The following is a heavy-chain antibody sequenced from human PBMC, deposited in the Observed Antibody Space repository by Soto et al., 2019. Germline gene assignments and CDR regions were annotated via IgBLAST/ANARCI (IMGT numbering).Heavy chain of an antibody. CDR2: ISYDGSNK. V-gene: IGHV3-30*03. Sequence: QVQLVESGGGVVQPGRSLRLSCAASGFTFSSYGMHWVRQAPGKGLEWVAVISYDGSNKYYADSVKGRFTISRDNSKNTLYLQMNSLRAEDTAVYYCAPAGRTNWFDPWGQGTLVTVSS. CDR1: GFTFSSYG. J-gene: IGHJ5*02. CDR3: APAGRTNWFDP.